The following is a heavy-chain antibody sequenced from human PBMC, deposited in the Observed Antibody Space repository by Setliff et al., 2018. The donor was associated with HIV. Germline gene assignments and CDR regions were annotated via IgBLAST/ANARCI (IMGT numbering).Heavy chain of an antibody. J-gene: IGHJ3*02. CDR3: ARTNIYSDAFDI. Sequence: ASVKVSCKASGYIFTSCALNWVRQVPGQGVEWMGWISSNTGNPTYGQDFTGRFVFSLDTSVNTAYLQITTLKAEDSAMYYCARTNIYSDAFDIWGQGTMVTVSS. CDR2: ISSNTGNP. V-gene: IGHV7-4-1*02. D-gene: IGHD2-21*01. CDR1: GYIFTSCA.